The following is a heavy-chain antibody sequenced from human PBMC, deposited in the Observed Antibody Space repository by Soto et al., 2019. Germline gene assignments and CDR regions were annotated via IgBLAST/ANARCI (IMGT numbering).Heavy chain of an antibody. V-gene: IGHV3-7*01. CDR1: GFTFSSYW. Sequence: GGSLRLSCAASGFTFSSYWMSWVRQAPGKGLEWVANIKQDGSEKYYVDSVKGRFTISRDNAKNSLYLQMNSLRAEDTAVYYCAREGGIAARPSYYYGMDVWGQGTTGTVSS. J-gene: IGHJ6*02. CDR3: AREGGIAARPSYYYGMDV. CDR2: IKQDGSEK. D-gene: IGHD6-6*01.